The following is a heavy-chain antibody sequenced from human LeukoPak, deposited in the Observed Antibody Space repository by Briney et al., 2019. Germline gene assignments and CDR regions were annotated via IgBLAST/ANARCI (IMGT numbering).Heavy chain of an antibody. D-gene: IGHD2-2*01. CDR3: TRRPMGYCSSTSCSYGMDV. CDR1: GFTFGDYA. V-gene: IGHV3-49*04. CDR2: IRSKAYGGTT. Sequence: PGRALRLSCTASGFTFGDYAMSWVRQAPGKGVEGVGFIRSKAYGGTTEYAASVKGRFTIARDDSKSIAYLQMNSLKTEATAVYYCTRRPMGYCSSTSCSYGMDVWGQGTPVTVSS. J-gene: IGHJ6*02.